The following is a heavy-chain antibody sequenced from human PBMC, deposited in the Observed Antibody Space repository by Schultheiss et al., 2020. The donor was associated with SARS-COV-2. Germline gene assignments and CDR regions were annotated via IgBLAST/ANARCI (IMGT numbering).Heavy chain of an antibody. J-gene: IGHJ6*02. CDR3: ARVDYGDYVGYYYGMDV. CDR1: GVSISSGSYY. Sequence: SQTLSLTCTVSGVSISSGSYYWGWIRQPPGKGLEWIGSIYHSGSTYYNPSLKSRVTISVDTSKNQFSLKLSSVTAADTAVYYCARVDYGDYVGYYYGMDVWGQGTTVTVSS. D-gene: IGHD4-17*01. CDR2: IYHSGST. V-gene: IGHV4-39*07.